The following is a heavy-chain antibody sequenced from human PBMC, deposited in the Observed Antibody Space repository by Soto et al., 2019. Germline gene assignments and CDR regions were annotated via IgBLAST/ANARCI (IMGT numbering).Heavy chain of an antibody. CDR2: ISSSSSYI. CDR1: GFTFSSYS. J-gene: IGHJ5*02. CDR3: VGTLDPASPP. Sequence: GSLRLSCVASGFTFSSYSVNWVRQAPGKGLEWVSSISSSSSYIYYADSVKGRFTISRDNAKNSLYLQMNSLRAEDTAVYYCVGTLDPASPPWGQGTLVTVSS. V-gene: IGHV3-21*01. D-gene: IGHD6-13*01.